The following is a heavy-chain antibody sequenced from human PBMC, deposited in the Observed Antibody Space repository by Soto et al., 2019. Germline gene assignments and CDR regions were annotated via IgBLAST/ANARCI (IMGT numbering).Heavy chain of an antibody. CDR2: ISYDGSNK. CDR1: GFTFSSYG. CDR3: AKTSIAVAGTRYYFDY. D-gene: IGHD6-19*01. Sequence: GGSLRLSCAASGFTFSSYGMHWVRQAPGKGLEWVAVISYDGSNKYYADSVKGRFTISRDNSKNTLYLQMNSLRAEDTAVYYCAKTSIAVAGTRYYFDYWGQGTLVTVSS. J-gene: IGHJ4*02. V-gene: IGHV3-30*18.